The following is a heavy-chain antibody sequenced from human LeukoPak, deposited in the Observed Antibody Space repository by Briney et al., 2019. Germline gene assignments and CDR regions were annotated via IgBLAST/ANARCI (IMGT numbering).Heavy chain of an antibody. CDR3: ARLSSSRYYYYYMDV. V-gene: IGHV4-59*01. Sequence: PSETLSLTCTVSGGSISSYYWTWIRQSPGKGLEWIGYIYYSGSTNYNPSLKSRVTISVDTSKNQFSLKLSSVTAADTAVYYCARLSSSRYYYYYMDVWGKGTTVTVSS. J-gene: IGHJ6*03. CDR1: GGSISSYY. D-gene: IGHD6-6*01. CDR2: IYYSGST.